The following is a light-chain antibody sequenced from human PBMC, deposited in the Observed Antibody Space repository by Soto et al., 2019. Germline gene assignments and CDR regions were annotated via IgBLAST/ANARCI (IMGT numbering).Light chain of an antibody. V-gene: IGKV1-39*01. CDR2: AAS. J-gene: IGKJ5*01. CDR1: QSISSW. Sequence: DIQMTQSPSTLSASVGDTVTVTCRASQSISSWLAWYQQKPGKAPKLLIYAASSLQSGVPSRFSGSGSGTDFTLTINSLHPEDFATYYCQQSYSTPITFGQGTRREIK. CDR3: QQSYSTPIT.